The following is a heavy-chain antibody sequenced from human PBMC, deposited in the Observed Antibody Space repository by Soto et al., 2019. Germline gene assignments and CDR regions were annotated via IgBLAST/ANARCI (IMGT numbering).Heavy chain of an antibody. CDR1: GFTFSSYG. D-gene: IGHD4-17*01. CDR3: AKDLLHNTVTTCGS. Sequence: QAQLVESGGGVVQPGRSLRLSCAASGFTFSSYGMHWVRQAPGKGLEWVAVISYHGNDKYYADSVKGRFTISRDNFKSTLYLQVSSLIADDTAIYFCAKDLLHNTVTTCGSWGQGTLVTVSS. CDR2: ISYHGNDK. V-gene: IGHV3-30*18. J-gene: IGHJ5*02.